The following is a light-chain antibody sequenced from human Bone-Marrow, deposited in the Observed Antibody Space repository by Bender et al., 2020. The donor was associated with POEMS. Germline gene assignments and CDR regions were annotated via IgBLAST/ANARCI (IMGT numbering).Light chain of an antibody. CDR1: SSDVGSYTL. V-gene: IGLV2-14*02. CDR3: SSYTGSDSVL. Sequence: QSALTQPASVSGSPGQSITISCTGTSSDVGSYTLVSWYQQHPGKAPKLIIYEVTKRPSGVPDRLSGSKSGNTASLTVSGLQADDEADYFCSSYTGSDSVLFGGGTKLTVL. J-gene: IGLJ2*01. CDR2: EVT.